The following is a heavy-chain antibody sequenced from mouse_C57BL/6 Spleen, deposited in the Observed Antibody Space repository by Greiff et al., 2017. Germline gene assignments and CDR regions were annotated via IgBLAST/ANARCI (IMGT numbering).Heavy chain of an antibody. D-gene: IGHD2-2*01. Sequence: EVKLVESGGGLVKPGGSLKLSCAASGFTISSYAMSWVRQTPEKRLEWVATISDGGSYTYYPDNVKGRFTITRDNAKNNLYLQMSHLKSEDTAMYYCASGVTKAWFAYWGQGTLVTVSA. CDR3: ASGVTKAWFAY. V-gene: IGHV5-4*03. J-gene: IGHJ3*01. CDR2: ISDGGSYT. CDR1: GFTISSYA.